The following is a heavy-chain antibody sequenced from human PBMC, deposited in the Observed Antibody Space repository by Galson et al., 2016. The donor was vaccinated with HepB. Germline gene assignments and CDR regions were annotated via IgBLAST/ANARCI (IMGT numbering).Heavy chain of an antibody. V-gene: IGHV4-59*01. CDR1: GGSISSYY. CDR3: ARASPRDSSGWYPDAFDI. J-gene: IGHJ3*02. D-gene: IGHD6-19*01. Sequence: ETLSLTCTVSGGSISSYYWSWIRQPPGKGLEWIGYIYYSGSTNYNPSLKSRVTISVDTSKNQFSLKLSSVTAADTAVCYCARASPRDSSGWYPDAFDIWGQGTMVTVSS. CDR2: IYYSGST.